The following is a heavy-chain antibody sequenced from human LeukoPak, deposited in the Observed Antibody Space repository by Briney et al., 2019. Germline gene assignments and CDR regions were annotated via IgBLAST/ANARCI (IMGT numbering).Heavy chain of an antibody. J-gene: IGHJ4*01. Sequence: SETLSLTCTVSGSSINNNFWTWIRQPPGKGLEWIGYIYSSGSANYNPSIKSRVIISGDTSKNQISLKLTSVTAADTAVYFCAGQRDYYDKWGRGTLVTVSS. D-gene: IGHD3-22*01. CDR1: GSSINNNF. V-gene: IGHV4-59*08. CDR3: AGQRDYYDK. CDR2: IYSSGSA.